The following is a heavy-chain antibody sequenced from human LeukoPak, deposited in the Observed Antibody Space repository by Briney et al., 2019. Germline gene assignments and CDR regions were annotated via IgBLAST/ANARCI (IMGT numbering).Heavy chain of an antibody. Sequence: PSETLSLTCAVYGGSFSGYYWSWIRQPPGKGLEWIGEINHSGSTNYNPSLKSRVTISVDTSKNQFSLKLSSVTAADTAVYYCARGQKYRSGYTVTELGSGYFDYWGQGTLVTASS. J-gene: IGHJ4*02. V-gene: IGHV4-34*01. CDR1: GGSFSGYY. CDR2: INHSGST. CDR3: ARGQKYRSGYTVTELGSGYFDY. D-gene: IGHD5-18*01.